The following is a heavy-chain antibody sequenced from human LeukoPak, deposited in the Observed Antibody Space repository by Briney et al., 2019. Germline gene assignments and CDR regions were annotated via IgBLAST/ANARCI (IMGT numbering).Heavy chain of an antibody. CDR3: ARAGYCSGGSCYWQYGYYFDY. J-gene: IGHJ4*02. Sequence: KPSETLSLTCTVSGGSISSSSYYWGWIRQPPGKGLEWIGSIYYSGSTYYNPSLKSRVTISVDTSKNQFSLKLSSVTAADTAVYYCARAGYCSGGSCYWQYGYYFDYWGQGTLVTVSS. D-gene: IGHD2-15*01. V-gene: IGHV4-39*07. CDR1: GGSISSSSYY. CDR2: IYYSGST.